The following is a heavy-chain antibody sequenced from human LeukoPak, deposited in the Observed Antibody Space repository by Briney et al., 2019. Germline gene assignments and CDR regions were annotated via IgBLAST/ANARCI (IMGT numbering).Heavy chain of an antibody. CDR1: GFAFSSYW. CDR3: ARLGGSYYTY. D-gene: IGHD1-26*01. Sequence: PGGSLRLSCVASGFAFSSYWMSWVRQAPGKGLEWVANIKQDGGEKYYVDSVKGRFTISRDNAKNSLFLQMNSLRVEDTAVYCCARLGGSYYTYWGQGTLVTVSS. J-gene: IGHJ4*02. V-gene: IGHV3-7*01. CDR2: IKQDGGEK.